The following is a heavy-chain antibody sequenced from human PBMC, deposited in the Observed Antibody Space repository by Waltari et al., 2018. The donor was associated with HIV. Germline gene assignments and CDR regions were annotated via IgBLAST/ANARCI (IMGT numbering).Heavy chain of an antibody. J-gene: IGHJ4*02. V-gene: IGHV4-39*07. Sequence: QLQLQESGPRLVKPSETLSLNCSVSGGSISGSNNFWGWVRQSPGEGLEWIGSIYHRGGTYYNPSLWGRLALSVDTSKNRFSLTLTSVAAADTAVYYCVRRAPYGLKTTSFDQWGQGILVIVSS. CDR1: GGSISGSNNF. D-gene: IGHD3-10*01. CDR2: IYHRGGT. CDR3: VRRAPYGLKTTSFDQ.